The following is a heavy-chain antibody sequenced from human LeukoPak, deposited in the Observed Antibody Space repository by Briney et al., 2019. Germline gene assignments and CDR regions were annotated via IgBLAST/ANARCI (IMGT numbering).Heavy chain of an antibody. Sequence: AGGSLRLSCAASGFTFSTYAMSWVRQAPGKGLEWVSAISGSGGSTYYADSVKGRFTISRDNSKNTLYLQMNSLRAEDTAVYYCAKAWELLDYYFDYWGQGTLVTVSS. D-gene: IGHD1-26*01. CDR2: ISGSGGST. CDR3: AKAWELLDYYFDY. CDR1: GFTFSTYA. J-gene: IGHJ4*02. V-gene: IGHV3-23*01.